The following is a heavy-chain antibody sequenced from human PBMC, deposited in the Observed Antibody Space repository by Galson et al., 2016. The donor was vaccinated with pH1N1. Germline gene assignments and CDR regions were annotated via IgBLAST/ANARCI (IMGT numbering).Heavy chain of an antibody. CDR3: VRAVGRAEAH. CDR2: IKQDGSQK. Sequence: LRLSCAASGFTFSNYWMTWVRQAPGKGLEWVANIKQDGSQKYYVDSVKGRFTISRDNAKNSLYLQMNSLRAEDTAMYYCVRAVGRAEAHWGQGTLVTVSS. V-gene: IGHV3-7*01. D-gene: IGHD1-26*01. J-gene: IGHJ4*02. CDR1: GFTFSNYW.